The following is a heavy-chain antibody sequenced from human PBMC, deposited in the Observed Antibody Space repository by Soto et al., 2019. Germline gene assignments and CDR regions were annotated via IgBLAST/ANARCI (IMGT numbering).Heavy chain of an antibody. CDR2: INPSGGST. V-gene: IGHV1-46*01. CDR3: ARGGYYYDSSGYYFDY. Sequence: QVQLVQSGAEVKKPGASVKVSCKASGYTFTSYYMHWVRQAPGQGLEWMGIINPSGGSTSYAQKFQGRVTMTRDTSTSTVYMELSSLRSEDTAVYYCARGGYYYDSSGYYFDYWGQGTLVTVSS. J-gene: IGHJ4*02. D-gene: IGHD3-22*01. CDR1: GYTFTSYY.